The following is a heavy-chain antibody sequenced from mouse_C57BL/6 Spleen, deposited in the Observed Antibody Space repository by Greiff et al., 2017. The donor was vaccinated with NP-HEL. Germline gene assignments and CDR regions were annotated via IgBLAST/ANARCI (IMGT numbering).Heavy chain of an antibody. V-gene: IGHV6-3*01. Sequence: EVQLVESGGGLVQPGGSMKLSCVASGFTFSNYWMNWVRQSPEKGLEWVAQIRLKSDNYATHYAESVKGRFTISRDDSKSSVYLQMNNLRAEDTGIYYCTDITGYFDVWGTGTTVTVSS. CDR2: IRLKSDNYAT. CDR3: TDITGYFDV. D-gene: IGHD1-1*01. J-gene: IGHJ1*03. CDR1: GFTFSNYW.